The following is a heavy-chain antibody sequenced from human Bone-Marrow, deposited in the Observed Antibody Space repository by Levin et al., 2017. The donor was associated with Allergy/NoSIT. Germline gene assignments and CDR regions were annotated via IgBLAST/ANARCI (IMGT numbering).Heavy chain of an antibody. V-gene: IGHV1-69*01. J-gene: IGHJ6*02. CDR2: IIPLFGTS. CDR3: ARGTYDSSGYNGIYQYSYVMDV. Sequence: KISCKTSGGSFSTYGISWVRQAPGQGLEWMGGIIPLFGTSNYAQTFQGRVTITADESTSTAYMDLSSLSSEDTAVYYCARGTYDSSGYNGIYQYSYVMDVWGQGTTVIVSS. D-gene: IGHD3-22*01. CDR1: GGSFSTYG.